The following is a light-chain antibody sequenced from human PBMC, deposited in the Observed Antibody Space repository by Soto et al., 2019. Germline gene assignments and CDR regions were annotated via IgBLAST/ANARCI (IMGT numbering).Light chain of an antibody. V-gene: IGKV1-5*03. CDR2: KAS. CDR1: QSISSW. Sequence: DIQMTQSPSTLSASVGDRVTITCRASQSISSWLAWYQQKPGKAPKLLIYKASSLESGVPSRFRGSGYGTEFTLTISSLQSDDYATYYCQEYNSHSRYTFGQGTKLEIK. J-gene: IGKJ2*01. CDR3: QEYNSHSRYT.